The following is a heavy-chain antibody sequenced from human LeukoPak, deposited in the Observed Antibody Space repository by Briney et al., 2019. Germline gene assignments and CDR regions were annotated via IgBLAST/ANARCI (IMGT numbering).Heavy chain of an antibody. CDR3: ARVLDLSKRGLDAFDI. CDR2: VYYSGST. CDR1: GGSMCSYF. D-gene: IGHD3-16*01. V-gene: IGHV4-59*01. J-gene: IGHJ3*02. Sequence: PSETLSLTCTVSGGSMCSYFWSWIRQPPGKGLEWIGYVYYSGSTNYNPSLKSRVTISVDTSKKQFSLKLSSATAADTAVYYCARVLDLSKRGLDAFDIWGQGTMVTVSS.